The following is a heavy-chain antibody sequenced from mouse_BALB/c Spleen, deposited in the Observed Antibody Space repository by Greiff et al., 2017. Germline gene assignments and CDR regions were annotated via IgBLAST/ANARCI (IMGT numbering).Heavy chain of an antibody. CDR3: ARWGPMITTGAMDY. CDR1: GFAFSSYD. J-gene: IGHJ4*01. CDR2: ISSGGGST. Sequence: EVMLVESGGGLVKPGGSLKLSCAASGFAFSSYDMSWVRQTPEKRLEWVAYISSGGGSTYYPDTVKGRFTISRDNAKNTLYLQMSSLKSEDTAMYYCARWGPMITTGAMDYWGQGTSVTVSS. V-gene: IGHV5-12-1*01. D-gene: IGHD2-4*01.